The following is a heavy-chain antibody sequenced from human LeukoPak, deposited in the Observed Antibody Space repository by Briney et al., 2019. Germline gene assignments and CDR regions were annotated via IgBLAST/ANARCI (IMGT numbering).Heavy chain of an antibody. CDR1: GGSISSTSYY. V-gene: IGHV4-39*07. CDR3: ARDQDGGSYTKFDY. CDR2: IYYSGRT. Sequence: PSETLSLTCTVSGGSISSTSYYWAWIRQPPGKGLEWIGSIYYSGRTYYNPSLKSRVTISVDTSKNQFSLKLSSVTAADTAVYYCARDQDGGSYTKFDYWGQGTLVTVSS. J-gene: IGHJ4*02. D-gene: IGHD2-15*01.